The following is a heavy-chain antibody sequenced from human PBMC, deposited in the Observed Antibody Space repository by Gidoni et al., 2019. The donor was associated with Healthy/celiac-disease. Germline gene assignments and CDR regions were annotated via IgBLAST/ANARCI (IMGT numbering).Heavy chain of an antibody. CDR1: GFTFSSYA. CDR3: ASGPGYCSSTSCPYYFDY. J-gene: IGHJ4*02. CDR2: ISGSGGST. Sequence: EVQLLESGGGLVQPGGSLRLSCAASGFTFSSYAMSWVRQAPGKGLEWVSAISGSGGSTYYADSVKGRFTISRDNSKNTLYLQMNSLRAEETAVYYCASGPGYCSSTSCPYYFDYWGQGTLVTVSS. D-gene: IGHD2-2*01. V-gene: IGHV3-23*01.